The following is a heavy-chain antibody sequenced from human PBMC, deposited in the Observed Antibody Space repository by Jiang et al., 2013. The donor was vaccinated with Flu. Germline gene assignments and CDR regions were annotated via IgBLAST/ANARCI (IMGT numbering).Heavy chain of an antibody. CDR1: GDSISSSSYY. CDR2: IYYSGST. J-gene: IGHJ4*02. CDR3: AREVGTYDYVWGRQSYYFDY. D-gene: IGHD3-16*01. Sequence: SGLVKPSETLSLTCTVSGDSISSSSYYWAWIRQPPGKGLEWIGYIYYSGSTNYNPSLRSRVTISVDTSKNQFSLKLSSVTAADTAVYYCAREVGTYDYVWGRQSYYFDYWGQG. V-gene: IGHV4-61*01.